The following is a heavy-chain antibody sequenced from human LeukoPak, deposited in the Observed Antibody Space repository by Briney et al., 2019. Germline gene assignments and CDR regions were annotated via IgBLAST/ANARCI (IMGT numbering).Heavy chain of an antibody. J-gene: IGHJ3*02. Sequence: GGSLRLSCAASGFTFSNAWMSWVRQAPGKGLEWVGRVVIKTDGGTTDYAAPVKGRFTISRDDSKNTLYLQMNSLKTEDTAVYYCTTTTVTTEVGDDAFDIWGQGTMVTVSA. D-gene: IGHD4-17*01. CDR1: GFTFSNAW. CDR2: VVIKTDGGTT. CDR3: TTTTVTTEVGDDAFDI. V-gene: IGHV3-15*04.